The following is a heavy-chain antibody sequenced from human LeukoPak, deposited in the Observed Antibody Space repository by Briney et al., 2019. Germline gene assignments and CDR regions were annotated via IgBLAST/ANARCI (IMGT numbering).Heavy chain of an antibody. V-gene: IGHV1-2*02. D-gene: IGHD3-22*01. CDR2: INPNSGGT. CDR1: GYTFTDYY. Sequence: ASVKVSCKASGYTFTDYYMHWVRRAPGKGLEWMEWINPNSGGTNFAQKFQGRVTMTRDTSISTAYMELSRLTSDDTAVYYCARDRGYWLGYFDYWGQGTLVTVSS. CDR3: ARDRGYWLGYFDY. J-gene: IGHJ4*02.